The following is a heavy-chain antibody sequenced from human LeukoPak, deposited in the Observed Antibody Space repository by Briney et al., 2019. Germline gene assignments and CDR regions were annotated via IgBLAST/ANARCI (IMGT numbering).Heavy chain of an antibody. CDR2: IFYSGST. V-gene: IGHV4-39*01. J-gene: IGHJ3*02. D-gene: IGHD6-19*01. Sequence: SETLSLTCTVSGGSISTSNYYWGWIRQPPGKGLEWIGNIFYSGSTYYSPSLRSRVTISLDTSKNQFSLKLSSVTAADTAVYYCARRKDSSGWYDAFHIWGQGTMVTVSS. CDR3: ARRKDSSGWYDAFHI. CDR1: GGSISTSNYY.